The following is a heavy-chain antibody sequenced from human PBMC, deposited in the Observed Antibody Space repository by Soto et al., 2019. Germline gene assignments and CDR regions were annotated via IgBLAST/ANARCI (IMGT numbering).Heavy chain of an antibody. V-gene: IGHV2-5*02. CDR2: IYWDDDK. Sequence: QITLKESGPTLVKPTQTLTLTCTFSGFSLSSSGVGVGWIRQPPGKALEWLALIYWDDDKRYSPSLKSRLTITKDTSQNQVVLSMTNMDPVDTATYYCAHSFCSGGGCYSEFDYWGQGTLVTVSS. CDR3: AHSFCSGGGCYSEFDY. J-gene: IGHJ4*02. CDR1: GFSLSSSGVG. D-gene: IGHD2-15*01.